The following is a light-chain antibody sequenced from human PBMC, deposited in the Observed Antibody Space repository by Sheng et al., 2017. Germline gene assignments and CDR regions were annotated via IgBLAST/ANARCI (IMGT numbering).Light chain of an antibody. V-gene: IGKV3-15*01. J-gene: IGKJ1*01. CDR3: QQYNNWPRT. Sequence: EIVMTQSPATLSLSPGERATLSCRASQSVSSNVAWYQQKPGLAPRLLIYGASSRATGFPARLSGSGSGTEFTLTISSLQSEDFALYYCQQYNNWPRTFGQGTKVEIK. CDR1: QSVSSN. CDR2: GAS.